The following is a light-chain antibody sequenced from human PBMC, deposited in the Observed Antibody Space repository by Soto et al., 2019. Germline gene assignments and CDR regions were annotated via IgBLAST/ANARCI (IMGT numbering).Light chain of an antibody. CDR1: QSISFW. CDR2: DAS. V-gene: IGKV1-5*01. J-gene: IGKJ2*01. CDR3: QQYNSYSYT. Sequence: DIQMTQSPSTLSASIGDRVTITCRASQSISFWLAWYQQKPGKAPKVLIYDASSLGNGVPSRFSGSGSGTECTLTISSLQPEDAATYYCQQYNSYSYTFGQGTKLEIK.